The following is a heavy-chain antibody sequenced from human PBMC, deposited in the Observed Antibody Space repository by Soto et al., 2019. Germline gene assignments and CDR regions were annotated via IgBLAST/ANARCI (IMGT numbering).Heavy chain of an antibody. J-gene: IGHJ6*02. CDR2: TYYRSKWYN. CDR1: GDSVSSNSAA. Sequence: SQTLSLTCAISGDSVSSNSAAWNWIRQSPSRGLEWLGRTYYRSKWYNDYAVSVESRITINPDTSKNQFSLQLNSVTPEDTAVYYCARERVDTERYYYYGMDVWGQGTTVTVSS. CDR3: ARERVDTERYYYYGMDV. D-gene: IGHD5-18*01. V-gene: IGHV6-1*01.